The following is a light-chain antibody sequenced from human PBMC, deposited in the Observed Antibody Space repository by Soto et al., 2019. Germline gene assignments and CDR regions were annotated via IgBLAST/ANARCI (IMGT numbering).Light chain of an antibody. J-gene: IGKJ4*01. CDR2: DAS. CDR3: HQRSNWPPLT. V-gene: IGKV3-11*01. Sequence: EIVLTQSPATLSLSPGEKATVSCWASQSVGEYLDWYQQKPGQAPRLLIYDASNRASGIPARFSGSGSGTDFTLTISSLEPEDLAVYYCHQRSNWPPLTFGGGTKVEIK. CDR1: QSVGEY.